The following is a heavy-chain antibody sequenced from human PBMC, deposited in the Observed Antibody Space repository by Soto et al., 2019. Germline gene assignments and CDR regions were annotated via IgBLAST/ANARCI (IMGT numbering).Heavy chain of an antibody. Sequence: PGGSLRLSCGASTFTFSSYGMHWVRQAPGKGLEWVAVISYDGRNKYYADAVKGRFTISRDNSKNTLYLQTDSLRAEDTAVYYCAKDRGALRWSEEHYYFDYWGQGTLVTVS. J-gene: IGHJ4*02. CDR2: ISYDGRNK. CDR1: TFTFSSYG. V-gene: IGHV3-30*18. D-gene: IGHD2-15*01. CDR3: AKDRGALRWSEEHYYFDY.